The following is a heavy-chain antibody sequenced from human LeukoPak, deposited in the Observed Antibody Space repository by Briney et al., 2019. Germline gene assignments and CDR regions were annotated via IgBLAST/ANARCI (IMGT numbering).Heavy chain of an antibody. V-gene: IGHV1-8*01. Sequence: GASVKVSYKASGYTFTSYDINWVRQATGQGLEWMGRMNPNSGNTGYAQKFQGRVTMTRNTSISTAYMELSSLRSEDTAVYYCARGLSWVDSAAAGTGRAFDIWGQGTMVTVSS. J-gene: IGHJ3*02. CDR1: GYTFTSYD. CDR3: ARGLSWVDSAAAGTGRAFDI. D-gene: IGHD6-13*01. CDR2: MNPNSGNT.